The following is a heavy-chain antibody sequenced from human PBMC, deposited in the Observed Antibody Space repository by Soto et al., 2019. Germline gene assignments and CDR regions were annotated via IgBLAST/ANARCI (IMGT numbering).Heavy chain of an antibody. V-gene: IGHV3-13*01. CDR2: IGTAGDT. Sequence: EVQLVESGGGLVQPGGSLRLSCAASGFTFSSYDMHWVRQATGKGLEWVSAIGTAGDTYYPGSVKGRFTISRENAKNSLYLQMNSLRGEDTAVYYCARVYYDSSGYYWNRHDAFDIWGQGTMVTVSS. CDR1: GFTFSSYD. D-gene: IGHD3-22*01. J-gene: IGHJ3*02. CDR3: ARVYYDSSGYYWNRHDAFDI.